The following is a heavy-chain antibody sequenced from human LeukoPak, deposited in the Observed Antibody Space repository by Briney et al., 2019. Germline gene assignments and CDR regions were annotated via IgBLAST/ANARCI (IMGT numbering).Heavy chain of an antibody. J-gene: IGHJ5*02. D-gene: IGHD6-13*01. CDR2: INHSGST. Sequence: SETLSLTCAVYGGSFSGYYWSWIRQPPGKGLEWSGEINHSGSTNYNPSLKSRVTISVDTSKNQFSLKLSSVTAADTAVYYCARGYSSSWFDPWGQGTLVTVSS. V-gene: IGHV4-34*01. CDR3: ARGYSSSWFDP. CDR1: GGSFSGYY.